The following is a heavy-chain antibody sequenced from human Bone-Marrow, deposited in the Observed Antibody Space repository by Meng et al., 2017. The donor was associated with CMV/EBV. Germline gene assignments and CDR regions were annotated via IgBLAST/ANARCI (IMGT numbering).Heavy chain of an antibody. Sequence: GGSLRLSCAASGFTFSSYAMSWVRQAPGKGLEWVSVIYSGGSSTYYADSVKGRFTISRHNSKNTLYLQMNSLRAEDTAVYYCAKWQRSYYYDSGAYPYYFDNWGQGTLVTVSS. CDR3: AKWQRSYYYDSGAYPYYFDN. D-gene: IGHD3-22*01. J-gene: IGHJ4*02. CDR2: IYSGGSST. CDR1: GFTFSSYA. V-gene: IGHV3-23*03.